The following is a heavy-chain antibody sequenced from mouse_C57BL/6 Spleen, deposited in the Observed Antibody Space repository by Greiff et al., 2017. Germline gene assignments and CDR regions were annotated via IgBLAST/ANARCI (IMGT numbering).Heavy chain of an antibody. CDR3: ARGGGYPYYFDY. V-gene: IGHV1-64*01. CDR2: IHPNSGST. J-gene: IGHJ2*01. D-gene: IGHD2-2*01. Sequence: QVQLKQPGAELVKPGASVKLSCKASGYTFTSYWMHWVKQRPGQGLEWIGMIHPNSGSTNYNEKFKSKATLTVDKSSSTAYMQLSSLTSEDSAVYYCARGGGYPYYFDYWGQGTTLTVSS. CDR1: GYTFTSYW.